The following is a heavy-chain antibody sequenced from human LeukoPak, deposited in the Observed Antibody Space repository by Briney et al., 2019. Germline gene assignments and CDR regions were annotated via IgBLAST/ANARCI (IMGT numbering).Heavy chain of an antibody. CDR1: GFTFSSYS. J-gene: IGHJ4*02. CDR3: ASEWSSSWLDY. Sequence: PGGSLRLSCAASGFTFSSYSMNWVRQAPGKGLEWVSYISSSSSTIYYADSVKGRFTISRDNAKNSLYPQMNSLRAEDTAVYYCASEWSSSWLDYWGQGTLVTVSS. CDR2: ISSSSSTI. V-gene: IGHV3-48*01. D-gene: IGHD6-13*01.